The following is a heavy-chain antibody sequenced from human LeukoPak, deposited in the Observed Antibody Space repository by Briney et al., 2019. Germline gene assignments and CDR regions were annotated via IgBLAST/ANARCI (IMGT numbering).Heavy chain of an antibody. CDR1: GFTFSSYA. J-gene: IGHJ4*02. CDR2: ISYDGSNK. V-gene: IGHV3-30-3*01. CDR3: ATSDLDTFYY. Sequence: PGGSLRLSCAASGFTFSSYAMHWVRQAPGKGLEWVAVISYDGSNKYYADSVKGRFTISRDNSKNTLYLQMNSLRAEDTAVYYCATSDLDTFYYWGQGTLVTVSS.